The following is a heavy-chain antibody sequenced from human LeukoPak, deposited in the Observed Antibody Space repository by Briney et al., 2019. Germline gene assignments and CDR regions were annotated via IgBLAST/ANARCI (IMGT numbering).Heavy chain of an antibody. Sequence: ASVKDSCKASGYTFTGYYMHWVRQAPGQGLEWMGWINPNTGVTNYAQKFQGRVTLTRDTSIITAYMELTRLRSDDTAVYYCARHGDDYGVDYWGQGTLVTVSS. V-gene: IGHV1-2*02. CDR2: INPNTGVT. CDR3: ARHGDDYGVDY. D-gene: IGHD4-17*01. J-gene: IGHJ4*02. CDR1: GYTFTGYY.